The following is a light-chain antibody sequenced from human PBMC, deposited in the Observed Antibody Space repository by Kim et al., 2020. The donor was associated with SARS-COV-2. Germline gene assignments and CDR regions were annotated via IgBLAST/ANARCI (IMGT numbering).Light chain of an antibody. CDR2: GAS. CDR3: LQHSTYPIT. CDR1: QDIRND. Sequence: ACVGDRVTITCRASQDIRNDLGWYQQNPGRAPKRLIYGASSLQSRVPSRFSGSGSGTEFTLTVSSVQPEDFATYFCLQHSTYPITFGQGTRLDIK. J-gene: IGKJ5*01. V-gene: IGKV1-17*01.